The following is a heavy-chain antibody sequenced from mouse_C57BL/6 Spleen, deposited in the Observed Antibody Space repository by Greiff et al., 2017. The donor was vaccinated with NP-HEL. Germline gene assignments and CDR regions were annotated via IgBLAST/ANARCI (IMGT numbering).Heavy chain of an antibody. D-gene: IGHD3-3*01. V-gene: IGHV1-15*01. CDR1: GYTFTDYE. CDR2: IDPETGGT. J-gene: IGHJ4*01. Sequence: VKLMESGAELVRPGASVTLSCKASGYTFTDYEMHWVKQTPVHGLEWIGAIDPETGGTAYNQKFKGKAILTADKSSSTAYMELRSLTSEDSAVYYCTGRGEAMDYWGQGTSVTVSS. CDR3: TGRGEAMDY.